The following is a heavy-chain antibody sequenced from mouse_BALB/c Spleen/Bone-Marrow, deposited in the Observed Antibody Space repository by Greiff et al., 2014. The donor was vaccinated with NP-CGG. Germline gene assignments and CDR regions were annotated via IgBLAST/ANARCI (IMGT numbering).Heavy chain of an antibody. J-gene: IGHJ2*01. Sequence: VQLKESGGGLVQPGGSLRLSCTTSGFTFTDYSMTWVRQPPGKALEWLGFIRNKPNGYTTEYNPSVKGRFTISRDNSQGILYLQMNTLRAEDSAIYYCARDYSGYFDFWGQGTTLTVSS. V-gene: IGHV7-3*02. CDR1: GFTFTDYS. D-gene: IGHD5-1*01. CDR2: IRNKPNGYTT. CDR3: ARDYSGYFDF.